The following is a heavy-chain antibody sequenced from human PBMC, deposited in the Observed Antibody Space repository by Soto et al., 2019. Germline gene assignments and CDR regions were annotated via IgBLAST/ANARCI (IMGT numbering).Heavy chain of an antibody. CDR1: GGTFSSYA. CDR3: ARDRGYSSSRGWFDP. CDR2: IIPIFGTA. Sequence: ASVKVSCKASGGTFSSYAISWVRQAPGQGLEWMGGIIPIFGTANYAQKFQGRVTITADESTSTAYMELSSLRSEDTAVYYCARDRGYSSSRGWFDPWGQGTLVTVSS. V-gene: IGHV1-69*13. J-gene: IGHJ5*02. D-gene: IGHD6-6*01.